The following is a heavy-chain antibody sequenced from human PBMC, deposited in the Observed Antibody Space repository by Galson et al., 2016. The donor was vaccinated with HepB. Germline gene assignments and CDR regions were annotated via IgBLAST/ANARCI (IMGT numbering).Heavy chain of an antibody. CDR1: GGSIRGYF. CDR3: ARDTSSRHKLSDSSSDSFDY. Sequence: LSLTCTVSGGSIRGYFWSWIRQPAGKGLEWIGRFYSTESTGHFSSLGSRVTMSEDTSKNQFFLQMNSLTAEDTAVYYCARDTSSRHKLSDSSSDSFDYWGQGTLITVSS. J-gene: IGHJ4*02. V-gene: IGHV4-4*07. D-gene: IGHD2-2*01. CDR2: FYSTEST.